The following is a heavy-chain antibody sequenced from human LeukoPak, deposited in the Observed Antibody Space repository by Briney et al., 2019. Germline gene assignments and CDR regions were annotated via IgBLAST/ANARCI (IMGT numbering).Heavy chain of an antibody. CDR1: GFTFSSYS. CDR2: ISSSSSTI. D-gene: IGHD3-22*01. CDR3: ARGDYYDSSGYYLWSGTEDAFDY. V-gene: IGHV3-48*04. J-gene: IGHJ4*02. Sequence: GGSLRLSCAASGFTFSSYSMNWVRQAPGKGLEWVSYISSSSSTIYYADSVKGRFTISRDNAKNSLYLQMNSLRAEDTAVYYCARGDYYDSSGYYLWSGTEDAFDYWGQGTLVTVSS.